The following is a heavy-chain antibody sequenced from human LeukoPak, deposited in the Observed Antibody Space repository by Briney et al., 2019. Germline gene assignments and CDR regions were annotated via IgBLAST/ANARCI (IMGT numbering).Heavy chain of an antibody. V-gene: IGHV4-38-2*02. D-gene: IGHD6-13*01. CDR3: ARVRQQLVPRGAFDI. CDR1: GYSISSGYY. J-gene: IGHJ3*02. Sequence: SETPSLTCTVSGYSISSGYYWGWMRQPPGKGLEWIGSIYHSGSTYSNPSLKSRVTISVVTSKNQFSLKLSSVTAADTAVYYCARVRQQLVPRGAFDIWGQGTMVTVSS. CDR2: IYHSGST.